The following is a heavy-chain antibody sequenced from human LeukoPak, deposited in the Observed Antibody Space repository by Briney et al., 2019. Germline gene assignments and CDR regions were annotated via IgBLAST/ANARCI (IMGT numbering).Heavy chain of an antibody. V-gene: IGHV3-21*01. Sequence: GGSLRLSCAASGFTFSSYSMNWVRQAPGKGLEWVSSISSSSSYIYYADSVKGRFTISRDNAKNSLYLQMNSLRAEDTAVYYCARVPIAAAGDAFDIWGQGTMATVSS. CDR3: ARVPIAAAGDAFDI. D-gene: IGHD6-13*01. CDR1: GFTFSSYS. J-gene: IGHJ3*02. CDR2: ISSSSSYI.